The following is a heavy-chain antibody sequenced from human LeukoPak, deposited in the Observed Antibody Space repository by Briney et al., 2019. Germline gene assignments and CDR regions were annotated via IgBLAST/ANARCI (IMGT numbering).Heavy chain of an antibody. V-gene: IGHV1-46*01. Sequence: ASVKVSCKASGYTFTSYYMHWVRQAPGQGLEWMGIINPSGGSTSYAQKLQGRVTMTRDTSTSTVYMELSSLRSEDTAVYYCARDTPNDSNHYYPNPIDYWGQGTLVTVSS. J-gene: IGHJ4*02. CDR1: GYTFTSYY. CDR3: ARDTPNDSNHYYPNPIDY. D-gene: IGHD1-1*01. CDR2: INPSGGST.